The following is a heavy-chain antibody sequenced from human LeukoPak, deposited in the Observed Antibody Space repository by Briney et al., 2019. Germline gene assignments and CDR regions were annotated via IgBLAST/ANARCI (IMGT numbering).Heavy chain of an antibody. CDR2: IYYSGST. V-gene: IGHV4-39*07. Sequence: SETLSLTCTVSGGSISSSSYYWGWIRQPPGKGLEWIGSIYYSGSTYYNPSLKSRVTISVDTSKNQFSLKLSSVTAADTAIYYCARSGAFDIWGQGTMVTVSS. CDR3: ARSGAFDI. CDR1: GGSISSSSYY. J-gene: IGHJ3*02.